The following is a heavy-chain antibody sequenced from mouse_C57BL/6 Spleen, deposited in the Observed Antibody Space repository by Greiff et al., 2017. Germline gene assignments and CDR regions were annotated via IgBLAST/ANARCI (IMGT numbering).Heavy chain of an antibody. CDR1: GFSLSTSGMG. CDR3: ARKEGYDYDGFAY. CDR2: IYWDDDK. J-gene: IGHJ3*01. D-gene: IGHD2-4*01. V-gene: IGHV8-12*01. Sequence: QVTLKESGPGILQSSQTLSLTCSFSGFSLSTSGMGVSWIRQPSGKGLEWLAHIYWDDDKRYNPSLKSRLTISKDTSRNQVFLKITSVDTADTATYYCARKEGYDYDGFAYWGQGTLVTVSA.